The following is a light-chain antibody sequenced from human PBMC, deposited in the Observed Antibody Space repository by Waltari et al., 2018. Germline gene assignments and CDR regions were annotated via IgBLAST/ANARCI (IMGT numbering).Light chain of an antibody. V-gene: IGKV3-11*01. J-gene: IGKJ5*01. CDR1: QNVSIF. CDR3: QQRSIWPPIT. CDR2: DVD. Sequence: EIVLTQSPATLSVSPGERATVSCRASQNVSIFLAWYQHKPGQAPRLIIYDVDNRATGIPPGFSGSGSGTDFTLTISRFESEDSAVYSCQQRSIWPPITFGQGTRLEIK.